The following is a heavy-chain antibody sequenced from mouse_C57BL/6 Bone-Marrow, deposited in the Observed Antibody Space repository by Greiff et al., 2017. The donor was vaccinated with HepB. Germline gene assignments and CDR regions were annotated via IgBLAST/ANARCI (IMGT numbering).Heavy chain of an antibody. CDR1: GYSFPSYW. V-gene: IGHV1-59*01. D-gene: IGHD4-1*01. CDR3: AKNWDVGAY. CDR2: IDPSDSYT. Sequence: QVQLQQPGAVLVSPGTSVTLSCTASGYSFPSYWMHWVKQRPGQGLEWIGVIDPSDSYTNYTQKFKGKATLTVDTSSSTAYMQLSSLTSEDSAVYYCAKNWDVGAYWGQGTLVTVSA. J-gene: IGHJ3*01.